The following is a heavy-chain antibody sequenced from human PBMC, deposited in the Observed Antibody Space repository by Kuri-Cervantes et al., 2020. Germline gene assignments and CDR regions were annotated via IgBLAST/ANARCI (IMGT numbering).Heavy chain of an antibody. J-gene: IGHJ2*01. CDR2: IYYSGST. D-gene: IGHD5-24*01. CDR1: GGSISSSSYY. CDR3: ARVSVKVEMATIEGNWYFDL. Sequence: SETLSLTCTVSGGSISSSSYYWGWIRQPPGKGLEWIGSIYYSGSTYYNPSLKIRATISVDTSKNQFSLKLSSVTAADTAVYYCARVSVKVEMATIEGNWYFDLWGRGTLVTVSS. V-gene: IGHV4-39*01.